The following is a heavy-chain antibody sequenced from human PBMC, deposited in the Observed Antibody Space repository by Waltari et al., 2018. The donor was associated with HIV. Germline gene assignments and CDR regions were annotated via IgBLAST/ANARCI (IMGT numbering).Heavy chain of an antibody. J-gene: IGHJ4*02. Sequence: EVQLVESGGGLVKPGGSLRLSCAASGFLLHTHTMNWVRQAPGKGLEWVASISENYMFYRGSLKGRFTISRDNAKNSLFLEMSSLRVEDTAVYYCAGGQVIVGGWRHYFGMEVWGQGTLVTVSS. CDR3: AGGQVIVGGWRHYFGMEV. V-gene: IGHV3-21*02. CDR2: ISENYM. D-gene: IGHD3-22*01. CDR1: GFLLHTHT.